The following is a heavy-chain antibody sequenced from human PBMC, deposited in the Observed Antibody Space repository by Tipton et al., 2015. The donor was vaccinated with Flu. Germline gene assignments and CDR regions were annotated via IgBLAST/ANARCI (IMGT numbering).Heavy chain of an antibody. CDR2: IYHSGST. D-gene: IGHD6-6*01. CDR3: AREGRREQLALDY. Sequence: LRLSCTVSGGSISSSSYYWGWIRQPPGKGLEWIGSIYHSGSTYYNPSLKSRVTISVDTAKNQFSLELSSVTAADSAVYYCAREGRREQLALDYWGQGTLVTVSS. J-gene: IGHJ4*02. V-gene: IGHV4-39*07. CDR1: GGSISSSSYY.